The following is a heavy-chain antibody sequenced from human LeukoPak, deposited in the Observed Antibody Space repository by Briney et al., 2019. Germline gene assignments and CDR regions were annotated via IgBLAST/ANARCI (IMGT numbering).Heavy chain of an antibody. J-gene: IGHJ3*02. CDR3: ARDRYCSGGSCPEGDDAFDI. Sequence: ASVKVSCKASGYTFTGYYMHWVRQAPGQGLEWMGWINPNSGGTNYAQKFQGRVTMTRDTSISTAYMELSRLRSDDTAVYYCARDRYCSGGSCPEGDDAFDIWGQGTMVTVSS. CDR2: INPNSGGT. V-gene: IGHV1-2*02. CDR1: GYTFTGYY. D-gene: IGHD2-15*01.